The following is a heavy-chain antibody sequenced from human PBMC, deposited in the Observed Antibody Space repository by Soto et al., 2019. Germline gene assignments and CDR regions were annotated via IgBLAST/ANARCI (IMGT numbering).Heavy chain of an antibody. Sequence: DVQLLESGGGLVQPGGSLTLSCAASRFIFSDYAMSWVRQAPGKWLEWVSAIGGGGADTYYADSVKGRFTISRDNSRSTLYLQMNSLRDEYTAVYYCAKDAVPYSGKWDLFDSWGQGTLVTVSS. CDR3: AKDAVPYSGKWDLFDS. CDR1: RFIFSDYA. CDR2: IGGGGADT. J-gene: IGHJ5*01. V-gene: IGHV3-23*01. D-gene: IGHD1-26*01.